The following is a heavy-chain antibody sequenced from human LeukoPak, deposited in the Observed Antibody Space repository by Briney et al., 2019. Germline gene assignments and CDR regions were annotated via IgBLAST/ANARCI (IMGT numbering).Heavy chain of an antibody. CDR1: GFTFSSYG. J-gene: IGHJ5*02. CDR2: ISYDGSTK. CDR3: AKEVVAAAGTGWFDP. V-gene: IGHV3-30*18. D-gene: IGHD6-13*01. Sequence: PGGSLRLSCAASGFTFSSYGMHGVRQAPGKGLEWVAVISYDGSTKYYADSVKGRFTISRDNSRNTLYLEMNSLRGEDTAVYYCAKEVVAAAGTGWFDPWGQGTLVTVSS.